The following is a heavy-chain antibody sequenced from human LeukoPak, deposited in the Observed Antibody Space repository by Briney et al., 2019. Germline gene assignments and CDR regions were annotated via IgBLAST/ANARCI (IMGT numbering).Heavy chain of an antibody. CDR2: IYHSGST. D-gene: IGHD3-3*01. CDR1: GYSISSGYY. V-gene: IGHV4-38-2*01. Sequence: PSETLSLTCAVSGYSISSGYYWGWIRQPPGKGLEWIGSIYHSGSTYYNPSLKSRVTISVDTSKNQFSLKLSSVTAADTAAYYCARRYYDFWSGYFTGAFDIWGQGTMVTVSS. CDR3: ARRYYDFWSGYFTGAFDI. J-gene: IGHJ3*02.